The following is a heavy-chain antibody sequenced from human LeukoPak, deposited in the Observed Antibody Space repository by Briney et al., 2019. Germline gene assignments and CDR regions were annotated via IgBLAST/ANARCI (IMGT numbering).Heavy chain of an antibody. J-gene: IGHJ4*02. V-gene: IGHV3-7*03. D-gene: IGHD6-13*01. CDR1: GFPFSSYS. CDR2: IKPDGTTK. CDR3: ASAIPYGTTWYGRSDY. Sequence: GSLSLTCAASGFPFSSYSLTWVRQAPGKGLEWVANIKPDGTTKFYVDSGKGRITISRDNALNSLDLQMNSLRAEDTAIYYCASAIPYGTTWYGRSDYWGQGTLVTVSS.